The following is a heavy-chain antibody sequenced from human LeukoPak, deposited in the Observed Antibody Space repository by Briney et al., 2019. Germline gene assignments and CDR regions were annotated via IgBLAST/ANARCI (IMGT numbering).Heavy chain of an antibody. CDR1: GYTFTGYY. D-gene: IGHD6-13*01. J-gene: IGHJ5*02. V-gene: IGHV1-2*02. CDR2: INPNGGGT. Sequence: ASVKVSCKASGYTFTGYYMHWVRQAPGQGLEWMGWINPNGGGTNYAQKFQGRVTMTRDTSISTAYMELSRLRSDDTAVYYCARDVGITVADSFDPWGQGTLVTVSS. CDR3: ARDVGITVADSFDP.